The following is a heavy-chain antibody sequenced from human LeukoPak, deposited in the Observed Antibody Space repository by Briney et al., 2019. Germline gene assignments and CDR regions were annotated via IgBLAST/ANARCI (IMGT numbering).Heavy chain of an antibody. J-gene: IGHJ5*02. CDR1: GGSITQTNY. D-gene: IGHD3-10*01. CDR3: ARRGGYYGSGKTYWFDP. Sequence: SGTLSLTCDVSGGSITQTNYWTWIRQPPGKGLEWIGTIYYTGSPYYNPSLKSRVTISIDTSKNQFSLKLSSVTAADTAVYYCARRGGYYGSGKTYWFDPWGQGTLVTVSS. CDR2: IYYTGSP. V-gene: IGHV4-39*01.